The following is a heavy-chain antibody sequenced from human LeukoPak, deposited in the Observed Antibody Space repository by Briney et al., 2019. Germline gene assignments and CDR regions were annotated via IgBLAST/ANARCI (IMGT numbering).Heavy chain of an antibody. J-gene: IGHJ4*02. V-gene: IGHV1-18*04. CDR3: ARTGGYYDRNPFDY. Sequence: ASVKVSCKASGYTFTGYYMHWVRQAPGQGLEWMGWISAYNGNTNYAQKLQGRVTMTTDTSTSTAYMDLRSLRSDDTAVYYCARTGGYYDRNPFDYWGQGTLVTVSS. D-gene: IGHD3-22*01. CDR1: GYTFTGYY. CDR2: ISAYNGNT.